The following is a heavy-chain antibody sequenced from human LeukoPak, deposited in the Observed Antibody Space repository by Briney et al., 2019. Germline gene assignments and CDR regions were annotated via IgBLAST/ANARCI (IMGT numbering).Heavy chain of an antibody. CDR3: ASGIAAAGTVSFDY. V-gene: IGHV3-30*03. Sequence: PGGSLRLSCAASGFTFSSYGMHWVRQAPGKGLEGVAVISYDGSNKYYADSVKGRFTISRDNSKNTLYLQMNSLRAEDTAVYYCASGIAAAGTVSFDYWGQGTLVTVSS. J-gene: IGHJ4*02. CDR1: GFTFSSYG. D-gene: IGHD6-13*01. CDR2: ISYDGSNK.